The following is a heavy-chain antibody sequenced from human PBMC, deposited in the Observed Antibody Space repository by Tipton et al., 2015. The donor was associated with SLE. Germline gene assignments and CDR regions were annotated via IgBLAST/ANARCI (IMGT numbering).Heavy chain of an antibody. Sequence: TLSLTCTVSGGSVNSGTYYWSWIRHHPGKGLEWIGNIYSSGSTKYNPSLKSRVTISIDTSENQFSLKLTSVTAADTAVYYCARHEWKIAVDYWGQGILVTVSS. D-gene: IGHD3-3*01. CDR2: IYSSGST. J-gene: IGHJ4*02. V-gene: IGHV4-31*03. CDR1: GGSVNSGTYY. CDR3: ARHEWKIAVDY.